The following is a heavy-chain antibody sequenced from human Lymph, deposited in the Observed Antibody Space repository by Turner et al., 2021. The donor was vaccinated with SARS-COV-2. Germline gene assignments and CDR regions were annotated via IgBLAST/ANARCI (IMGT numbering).Heavy chain of an antibody. CDR2: IKQDGSEK. CDR3: ARMGSSSWYFDY. D-gene: IGHD1-26*01. CDR1: GFTFSYYW. Sequence: EVQLVESGGGLVQPGGSLRLSCAASGFTFSYYWMSWVRQAPGKGLEWVANIKQDGSEKYYVDSVKGRFTISRDNAKNSLFLQMNSLRAEDTAVYYCARMGSSSWYFDYWSQGTLVTVSS. J-gene: IGHJ4*02. V-gene: IGHV3-7*01.